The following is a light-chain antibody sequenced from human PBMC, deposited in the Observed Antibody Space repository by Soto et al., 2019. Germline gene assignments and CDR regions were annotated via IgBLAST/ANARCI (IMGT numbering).Light chain of an antibody. V-gene: IGLV1-44*01. CDR2: SNN. Sequence: QSVLTQPPSASGTPGQRVTISCSGSSSNLGSNPVNWYQQLPGTAPKLLIYSNNQRPSGVPDRFSGSKSGTSASLALSGLQAEDEADYYCAAWDDSLNGVVVGGGTKVTVL. CDR3: AAWDDSLNGVV. J-gene: IGLJ2*01. CDR1: SSNLGSNP.